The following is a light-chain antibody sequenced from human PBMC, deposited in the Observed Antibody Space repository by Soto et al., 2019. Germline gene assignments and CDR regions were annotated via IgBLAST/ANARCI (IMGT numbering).Light chain of an antibody. CDR2: EGG. CDR1: SSDVKSYDL. Sequence: QSALTQPASVSGSPGQSITISCTGTSSDVKSYDLVSWYQRHLGKAPKLIIYEGGKRPSEVSARFSGSRSGNTASLTISRLQAEDEADYYCCSYVGSDTFHVVFGGGTKVTVL. J-gene: IGLJ2*01. CDR3: CSYVGSDTFHVV. V-gene: IGLV2-23*01.